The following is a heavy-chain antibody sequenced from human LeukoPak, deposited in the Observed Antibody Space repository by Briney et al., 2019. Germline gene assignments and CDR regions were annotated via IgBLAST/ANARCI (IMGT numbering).Heavy chain of an antibody. Sequence: GGSLRLSCAASGFSFSTYAMSWVRQAPGKGLEWVSAISGSGDNNDNTYYADSVKGQFTISRDNSKNTLYLQMSSLRAEDAAVYYYAKSGSTSWYLDYWGQGTLVTVSS. CDR1: GFSFSTYA. J-gene: IGHJ4*02. V-gene: IGHV3-23*01. D-gene: IGHD6-13*01. CDR3: AKSGSTSWYLDY. CDR2: ISGSGDNNDNT.